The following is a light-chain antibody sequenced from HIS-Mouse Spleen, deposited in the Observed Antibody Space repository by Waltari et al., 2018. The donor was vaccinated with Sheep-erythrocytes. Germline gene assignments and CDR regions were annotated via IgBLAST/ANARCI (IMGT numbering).Light chain of an antibody. CDR3: QQYYSTLT. V-gene: IGKV4-1*01. CDR2: WAS. CDR1: QSVLYSSNNKNY. J-gene: IGKJ4*01. Sequence: DIVMTQSPYSLASSLGERATINCKSSQSVLYSSNNKNYLAWYQQKPGQPPKLLIYWASTRESGVPDRFSGSGSGTDFTLTSSSLQAEDVAVYYCQQYYSTLTFGGGTKVEIK.